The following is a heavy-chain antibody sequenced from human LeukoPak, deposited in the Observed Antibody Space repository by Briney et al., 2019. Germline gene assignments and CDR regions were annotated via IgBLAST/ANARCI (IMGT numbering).Heavy chain of an antibody. CDR2: IYTSGST. D-gene: IGHD2-2*01. Sequence: SETLSLTCTVSGGSISSGSYYWSWIRQPAGKGLEWIGRIYTSGSTNYNPSLKSRVTISVDTSKNQFSLKLSSVTAADTAVYYCAREVVPAAMSEVVDAFDIWGQGTMVTVSS. CDR1: GGSISSGSYY. V-gene: IGHV4-61*02. J-gene: IGHJ3*02. CDR3: AREVVPAAMSEVVDAFDI.